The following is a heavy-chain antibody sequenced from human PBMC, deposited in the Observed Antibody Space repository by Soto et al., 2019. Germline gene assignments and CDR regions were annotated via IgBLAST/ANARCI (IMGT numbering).Heavy chain of an antibody. CDR3: GKDIRSGSIDY. CDR2: IWSHGTDQ. J-gene: IGHJ4*02. D-gene: IGHD1-1*01. Sequence: QVRLVQSGGGVVQPGRSLTLSCAASGYSITIHGMHWVRQAPGKGLEWVALIWSHGTDQYYADSVRGRFTVSRDTSTYTVFLQMHSLRADDTATYYCGKDIRSGSIDYWGQGTPVTVSS. V-gene: IGHV3-33*06. CDR1: GYSITIHG.